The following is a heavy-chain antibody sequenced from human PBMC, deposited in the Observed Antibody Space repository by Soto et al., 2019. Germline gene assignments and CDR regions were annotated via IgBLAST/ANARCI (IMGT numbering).Heavy chain of an antibody. CDR3: ARGGTPIDY. D-gene: IGHD3-16*01. V-gene: IGHV1-18*01. Sequence: QVHLVQSGAEVKKPGASVKVSCTASGYTXTXXXXXWVRQAPGQGLEWMGWISAYNGNTNYAQKXXXXXXXXXXXXXXXXXXXXXXXXXXXXXXXXCARGGTPIDYWGQGTLVTVSS. CDR2: ISAYNGNT. J-gene: IGHJ4*02. CDR1: GYTXTXXX.